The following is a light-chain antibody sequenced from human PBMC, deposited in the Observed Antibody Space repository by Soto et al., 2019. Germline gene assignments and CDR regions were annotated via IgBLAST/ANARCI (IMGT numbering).Light chain of an antibody. V-gene: IGKV3-20*01. CDR1: QSVSSSS. CDR3: QQYGRSSRT. CDR2: GAS. Sequence: EIVLTQSPGTLSLSPGERATLSCRASQSVSSSSLAWYQQKPGQAPRLLIYGASSRATGIPDRFSGSASGTDFTLTVSRLEPEDFAVYYCQQYGRSSRTFGQGTKVEIK. J-gene: IGKJ1*01.